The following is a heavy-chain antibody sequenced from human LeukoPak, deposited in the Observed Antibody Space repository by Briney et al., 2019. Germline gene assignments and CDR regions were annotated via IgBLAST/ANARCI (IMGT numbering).Heavy chain of an antibody. CDR2: IYYSGST. J-gene: IGHJ6*02. Sequence: PSQTLSLTCTVSGGSISSGGYYWSWIRQHPGKGLEWIGYIYYSGSTYYNPSLKSRVTISVDTSKNQFSLKLSSVTAADTAVYYCARARCSSTSCYLVSDGMDVWGQGTTVTVSS. D-gene: IGHD2-2*01. CDR3: ARARCSSTSCYLVSDGMDV. CDR1: GGSISSGGYY. V-gene: IGHV4-31*03.